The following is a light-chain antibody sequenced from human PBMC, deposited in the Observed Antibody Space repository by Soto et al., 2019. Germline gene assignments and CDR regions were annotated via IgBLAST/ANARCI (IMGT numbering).Light chain of an antibody. CDR1: SSNVGAYNY. Sequence: QSALTQPASVSGSPGQSITISCTGSSSNVGAYNYVSWYQQHPGIAPKLIIYEINNRPSGVSSRFSGSKSGNMASLTISGLQAEDEGDYYCSSYTTSATLVFGGGTKLTVL. V-gene: IGLV2-14*01. CDR3: SSYTTSATLV. CDR2: EIN. J-gene: IGLJ3*02.